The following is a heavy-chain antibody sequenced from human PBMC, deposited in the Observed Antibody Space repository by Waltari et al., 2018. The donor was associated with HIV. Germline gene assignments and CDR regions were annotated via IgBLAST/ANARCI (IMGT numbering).Heavy chain of an antibody. CDR1: GFTFHDFA. CDR3: AKATERWLEPEVFDV. Sequence: EVQLVESGGGLVQHGRSLRLSCAVSGFTFHDFAMPWVQQVPGKGLEWVSGINWNSRKIEEADSVKGRVTISRDNANNSRYLHMTSLRTDDTAFYYCAKATERWLEPEVFDVWGQGTLVTVSS. J-gene: IGHJ4*02. D-gene: IGHD3-9*01. CDR2: INWNSRKI. V-gene: IGHV3-9*01.